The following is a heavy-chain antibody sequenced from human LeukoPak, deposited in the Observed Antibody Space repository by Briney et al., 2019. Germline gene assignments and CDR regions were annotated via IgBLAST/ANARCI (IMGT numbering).Heavy chain of an antibody. D-gene: IGHD2-15*01. CDR2: IYHSGST. J-gene: IGHJ4*02. CDR3: ARVGSCGGGTCAWDY. V-gene: IGHV4-4*02. Sequence: PSETLSLTCAVSGGSISSSNWWSWVRQPPGKGLEWIGEIYHSGSTNYNPSLKSRVTISVDKSKNQFSLKLSSMTAADTALYYCARVGSCGGGTCAWDYWGLGTLVTVSS. CDR1: GGSISSSNW.